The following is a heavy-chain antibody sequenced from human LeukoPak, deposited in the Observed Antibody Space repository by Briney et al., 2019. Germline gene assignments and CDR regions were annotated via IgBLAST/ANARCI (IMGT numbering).Heavy chain of an antibody. CDR1: GGSVSSGSYY. Sequence: SETLSLTCTVSGGSVSSGSYYWSWIRQPPGKGLEWIGYIYYSGSTNYNPSLKSRVTISVDTSKNQFSLKLSSVTAADTAVYYCARQPGYYYDSSGYQSLGYFDYWGQGTLVTVSS. CDR2: IYYSGST. D-gene: IGHD3-22*01. CDR3: ARQPGYYYDSSGYQSLGYFDY. V-gene: IGHV4-61*01. J-gene: IGHJ4*02.